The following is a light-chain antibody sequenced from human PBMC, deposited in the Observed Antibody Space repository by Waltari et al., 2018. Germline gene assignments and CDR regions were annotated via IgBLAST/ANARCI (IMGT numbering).Light chain of an antibody. CDR3: QQYNNWPLT. V-gene: IGKV3-15*01. Sequence: EIVMTPSPATLSVSPGERDTLSCRASQSVRSNVAWYQQKPGQAPRLLIYGASTRATGIPARFSGSGSDTEFTLTISSLQSEDFAVYYCQQYNNWPLTFGGGTKVEI. CDR1: QSVRSN. J-gene: IGKJ4*01. CDR2: GAS.